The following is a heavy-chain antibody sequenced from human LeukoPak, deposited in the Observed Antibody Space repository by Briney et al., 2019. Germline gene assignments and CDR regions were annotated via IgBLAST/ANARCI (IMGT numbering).Heavy chain of an antibody. CDR2: INWNGGST. Sequence: GGSLRLSCAASGFTFDDYGMSWVRQAPGKGLEWVSGINWNGGSTGYADSVKGQFTISRDNAKNSLYLQMNSLRAEDTALHYCARQRIRANYYYYIDVWGKGTTVTVSS. D-gene: IGHD2-15*01. CDR1: GFTFDDYG. J-gene: IGHJ6*03. CDR3: ARQRIRANYYYYIDV. V-gene: IGHV3-20*04.